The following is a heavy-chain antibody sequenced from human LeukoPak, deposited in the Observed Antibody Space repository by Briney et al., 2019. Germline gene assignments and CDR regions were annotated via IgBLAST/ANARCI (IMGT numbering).Heavy chain of an antibody. CDR3: AKDFSRLGEFDAFDN. V-gene: IGHV3-20*04. J-gene: IGHJ3*02. CDR1: GFTFGDYG. D-gene: IGHD3-16*01. CDR2: INWNGGST. Sequence: PGGSLRLYCAASGFTFGDYGMSWVRQAPGKGLEWVSGINWNGGSTGYADSVKGRFTISRDNTKNSLYLQMNSLRVEDTALYCCAKDFSRLGEFDAFDNWGQGKMVTVSS.